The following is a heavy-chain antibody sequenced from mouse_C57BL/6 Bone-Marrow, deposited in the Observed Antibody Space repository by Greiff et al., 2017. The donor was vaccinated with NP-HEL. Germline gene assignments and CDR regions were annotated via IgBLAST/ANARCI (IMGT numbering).Heavy chain of an antibody. Sequence: EVMLVESEGGLVQPGSSMKLSCTASGFTFSDYYMAWVRQVPEKGLEWVANINYDGSSTYYLDPLKSRFIISRDNAKNILYLQMSSLKSEDTATYYCARVYDYDESYAMDYWGQGTSVTVSS. CDR2: INYDGSST. CDR1: GFTFSDYY. V-gene: IGHV5-16*01. CDR3: ARVYDYDESYAMDY. D-gene: IGHD2-4*01. J-gene: IGHJ4*01.